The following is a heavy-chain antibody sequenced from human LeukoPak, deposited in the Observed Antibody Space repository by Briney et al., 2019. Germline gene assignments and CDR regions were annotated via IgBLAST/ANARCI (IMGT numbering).Heavy chain of an antibody. CDR2: IYHSGST. V-gene: IGHV4-38-2*02. Sequence: SETLSLTCTVSGYSISSGYYWGWIRQPPGKGLEWIGSIYHSGSTYYNPSLKSRVTISVDTSKNQFSLKLSSVTAADTAVYYCARDPLGFHTARLFDYWGQGTLVTVSS. J-gene: IGHJ4*02. CDR3: ARDPLGFHTARLFDY. CDR1: GYSISSGYY.